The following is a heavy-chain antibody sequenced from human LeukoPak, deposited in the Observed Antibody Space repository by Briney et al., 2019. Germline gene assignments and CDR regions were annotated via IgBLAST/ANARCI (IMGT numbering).Heavy chain of an antibody. J-gene: IGHJ6*02. CDR3: AREKARYNWYLPGGMDV. D-gene: IGHD1-7*01. Sequence: PGGSLRLSCAASGFTFSSYSMNWVRQAPGKGLEWVSSISSSSSYIYYADSVKGRFTISRDNAKNSLYLQMNSLRAEDTAVYYCAREKARYNWYLPGGMDVWGQGTTVTVSS. V-gene: IGHV3-21*01. CDR1: GFTFSSYS. CDR2: ISSSSSYI.